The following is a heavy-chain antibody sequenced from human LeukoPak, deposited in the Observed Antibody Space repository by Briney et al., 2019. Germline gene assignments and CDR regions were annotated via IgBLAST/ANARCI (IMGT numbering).Heavy chain of an antibody. V-gene: IGHV4-31*03. CDR1: GVSISSGGYY. Sequence: SETLSLTCTVSGVSISSGGYYWSWIRQHPGKGLEWIGYIYYSGSTYYNPSLKSRVTISVDTSKNQFSLKLSSVTAADTAVYYCAIYSDSSGYYSGLFDYWGQGTLVTVSS. CDR3: AIYSDSSGYYSGLFDY. CDR2: IYYSGST. J-gene: IGHJ4*02. D-gene: IGHD3-22*01.